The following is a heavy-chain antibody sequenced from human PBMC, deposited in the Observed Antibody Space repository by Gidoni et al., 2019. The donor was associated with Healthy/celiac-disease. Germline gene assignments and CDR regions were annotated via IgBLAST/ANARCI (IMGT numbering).Heavy chain of an antibody. CDR3: ARRRITMVRGAGGDY. V-gene: IGHV5-10-1*01. Sequence: EVQLVQSGAEVKQPGESLRISCKGSGYSFTSYWISWVRQMPGKGLEWMGRIDPSDSYTNYSPSFQGHVTISADKSISTAYLQWSSLKASDTAMYYCARRRITMVRGAGGDYWGQGTLVTVSS. CDR1: GYSFTSYW. D-gene: IGHD3-10*01. J-gene: IGHJ4*02. CDR2: IDPSDSYT.